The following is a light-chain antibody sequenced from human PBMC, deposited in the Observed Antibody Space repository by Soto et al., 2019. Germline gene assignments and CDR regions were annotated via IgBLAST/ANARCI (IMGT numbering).Light chain of an antibody. V-gene: IGKV3-20*01. J-gene: IGKJ1*01. CDR2: GAS. CDR3: QQYGSSPQT. CDR1: QSVSSSY. Sequence: EIVLTQSPGTLSLSPGERATLSCRASQSVSSSYLAWYQQKPGQAPRILIYGASSRATGIPDRFSGSGSGTDLNLTISRLEPEDFAVYYCQQYGSSPQTFGQGTKVDIK.